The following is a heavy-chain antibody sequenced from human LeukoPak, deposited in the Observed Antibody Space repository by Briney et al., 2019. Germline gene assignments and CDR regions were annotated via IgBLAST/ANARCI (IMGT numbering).Heavy chain of an antibody. J-gene: IGHJ3*02. V-gene: IGHV5-51*01. D-gene: IGHD1-1*01. Sequence: GESLKISCKGSGYSFSSHWIAWVRQAPGKGLEWMGIIYPGDSETRYRPSFQGQVTISADKSISTAYLQWGSLKASDTAMYYCATPGATGTSKAAFDIWGQGTTVIVSS. CDR2: IYPGDSET. CDR3: ATPGATGTSKAAFDI. CDR1: GYSFSSHW.